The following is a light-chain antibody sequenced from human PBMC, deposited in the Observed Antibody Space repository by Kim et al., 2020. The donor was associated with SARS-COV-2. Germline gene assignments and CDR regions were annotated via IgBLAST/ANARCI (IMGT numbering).Light chain of an antibody. Sequence: ALGQTVTIPGQGDSLRSYYASWYQQKPGQAPVLIVYGKNSRPSGIPDRFSGSFSGNTASLTITGAQAADEADYYCGSRDTSGDQWMFGGGTQLTVL. CDR3: GSRDTSGDQWM. V-gene: IGLV3-19*01. CDR2: GKN. J-gene: IGLJ3*02. CDR1: SLRSYY.